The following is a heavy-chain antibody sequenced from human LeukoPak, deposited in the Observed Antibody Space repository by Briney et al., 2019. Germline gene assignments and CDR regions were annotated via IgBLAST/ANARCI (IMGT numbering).Heavy chain of an antibody. CDR2: INPNSGGT. D-gene: IGHD6-13*01. Sequence: ASVKVSCMASGYTFTGYYMHCVRQAPGQGLEWMGWINPNSGGTNYAQKFQGRVNMTRDTSISTAYMELSRLRSDDTAVYYCARDRGAATEGSTMNWFDTWGQGTLVTVSS. CDR1: GYTFTGYY. V-gene: IGHV1-2*02. J-gene: IGHJ5*02. CDR3: ARDRGAATEGSTMNWFDT.